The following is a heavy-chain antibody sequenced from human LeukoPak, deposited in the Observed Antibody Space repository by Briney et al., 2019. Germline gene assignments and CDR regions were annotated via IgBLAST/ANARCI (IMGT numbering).Heavy chain of an antibody. Sequence: PGGTLRLSCAASGFTFSSYGMSWVRQAPGKGLEWVSAISGSGGSTYYADSVKGRFTISRDNSKNTLYLQMNSLRAEDTAVYYCAKDAPRVCGGDCCSNWGQGTLVTVSS. CDR1: GFTFSSYG. V-gene: IGHV3-23*01. J-gene: IGHJ4*02. CDR2: ISGSGGST. CDR3: AKDAPRVCGGDCCSN. D-gene: IGHD2-21*02.